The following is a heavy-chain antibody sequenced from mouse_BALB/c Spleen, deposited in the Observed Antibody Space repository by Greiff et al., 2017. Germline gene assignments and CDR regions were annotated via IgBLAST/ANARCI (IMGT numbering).Heavy chain of an antibody. CDR2: ISYSGST. D-gene: IGHD1-1*01. CDR3: ASYYYGSPWLAY. J-gene: IGHJ3*01. CDR1: GYSITSDYA. V-gene: IGHV3-2*02. Sequence: EVHLVESGPGLVKPSQSLSLTCTVTGYSITSDYAWNWIRQFPGNKLEWMGYISYSGSTSYNPSLKSRISITRDTSKNQFFLQLNSVTTEDTATYYCASYYYGSPWLAYWGQGTLVTVSA.